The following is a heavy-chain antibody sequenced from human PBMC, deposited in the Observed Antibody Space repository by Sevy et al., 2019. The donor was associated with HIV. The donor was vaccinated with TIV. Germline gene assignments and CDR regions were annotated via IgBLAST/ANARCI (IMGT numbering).Heavy chain of an antibody. CDR1: GFTFGDYC. CDR3: TRWKAAQSIFDY. D-gene: IGHD6-13*01. CDR2: LKSDVYGGTV. Sequence: GGSLRLSCTASGFTFGDYCMSWVRQAPGKGLEWVAFLKSDVYGGTVDHAASVRGRFVITRDDSKTIAYLQMNDLETEDTGVYYCTRWKAAQSIFDYWGQGALVTVSS. J-gene: IGHJ4*02. V-gene: IGHV3-49*04.